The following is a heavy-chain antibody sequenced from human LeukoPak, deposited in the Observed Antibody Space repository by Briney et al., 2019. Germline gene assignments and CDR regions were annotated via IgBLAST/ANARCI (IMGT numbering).Heavy chain of an antibody. J-gene: IGHJ6*02. CDR3: ARRRGSGSYDYYYGMDV. V-gene: IGHV4-34*01. Sequence: SETLSLTCAVYGGSFSGYYWSWNRQPSGKGLEWIGEINHSGSTNYNPSLKSRVTISVDTSKNQFSLKLSSVTAADTAVYYCARRRGSGSYDYYYGMDVWGQGTTVTVSS. CDR2: INHSGST. D-gene: IGHD1-26*01. CDR1: GGSFSGYY.